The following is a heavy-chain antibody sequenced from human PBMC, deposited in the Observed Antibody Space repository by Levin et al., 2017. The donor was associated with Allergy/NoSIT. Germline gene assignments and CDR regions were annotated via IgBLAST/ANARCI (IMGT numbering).Heavy chain of an antibody. CDR3: ARDPDWDLHQIKGGFDL. CDR2: INQDGSKK. J-gene: IGHJ3*01. Sequence: GGSLRLSCAASEFTFSTYWMSWVRQAPGKGLEWVANINQDGSKKDYVDSVKGRFTISRDNAKNSLYLQMNSLRAEDTAVYYCARDPDWDLHQIKGGFDLWGQGTMVTVSS. D-gene: IGHD1-26*01. CDR1: EFTFSTYW. V-gene: IGHV3-7*04.